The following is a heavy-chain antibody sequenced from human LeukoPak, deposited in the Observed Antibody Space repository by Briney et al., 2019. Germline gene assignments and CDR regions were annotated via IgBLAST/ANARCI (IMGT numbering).Heavy chain of an antibody. J-gene: IGHJ4*02. D-gene: IGHD2-21*02. CDR2: ISYDGSNK. Sequence: GGSLRLSCAASGFTFSSYAMHWVRQAPGKGLEWVAVISYDGSNKYYADSVKGRFTISRDNSKNTLYLQMNSLRAEDTAVYYCARFRTWGDKAFDYWGQGTLVTVSS. V-gene: IGHV3-30-3*01. CDR3: ARFRTWGDKAFDY. CDR1: GFTFSSYA.